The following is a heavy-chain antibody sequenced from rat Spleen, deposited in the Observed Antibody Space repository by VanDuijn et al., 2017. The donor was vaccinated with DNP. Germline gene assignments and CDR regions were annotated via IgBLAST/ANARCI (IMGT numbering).Heavy chain of an antibody. CDR2: ISSGGST. J-gene: IGHJ2*01. CDR1: GFSLTSYG. D-gene: IGHD1-11*01. Sequence: QVQLKESGPGLVQPSQTLSLTCTVSGFSLTSYGVSWVRQPPGKGLEWIAAISSGGSTYYNSAPKSRLSISRDTSKSQVFLKMNNLRSEDTATYYCARDAGGPFDYWGQGVMVTVSS. V-gene: IGHV2S12*01. CDR3: ARDAGGPFDY.